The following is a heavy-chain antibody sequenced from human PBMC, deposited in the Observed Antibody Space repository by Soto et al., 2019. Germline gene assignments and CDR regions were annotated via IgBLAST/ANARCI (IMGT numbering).Heavy chain of an antibody. CDR3: ARDYSSGWSFDY. CDR1: GYTFTSYA. Sequence: QVQLVQSGAEEKKPGASVKVSCKASGYTFTSYAMHWVRQAPGQSLEWMGWINAGNGNTKYSQKFQGRVTITRDTSASTDYMELSSLRSEDTAMYYCARDYSSGWSFDYWGQGTLVTVSS. CDR2: INAGNGNT. V-gene: IGHV1-3*05. J-gene: IGHJ4*02. D-gene: IGHD6-19*01.